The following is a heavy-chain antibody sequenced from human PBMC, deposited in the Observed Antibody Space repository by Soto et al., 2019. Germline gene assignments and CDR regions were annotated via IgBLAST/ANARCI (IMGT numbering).Heavy chain of an antibody. J-gene: IGHJ4*02. CDR1: GFPFSSYA. CDR3: AKRFAPSGSGWDS. CDR2: IAISGITT. V-gene: IGHV3-23*01. Sequence: DVQLLESGGALVQPGESLRLSCAASGFPFSSYAMTWVRQAPGKGLEWVSTIAISGITTFYADSVRGRFTISRDNPGNTPYLQMNNLGVEDTGIYYCAKRFAPSGSGWDSWGQGTLVTVSS. D-gene: IGHD6-19*01.